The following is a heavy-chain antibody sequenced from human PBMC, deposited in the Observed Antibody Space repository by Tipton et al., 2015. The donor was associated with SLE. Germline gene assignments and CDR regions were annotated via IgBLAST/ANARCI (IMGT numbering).Heavy chain of an antibody. CDR3: ARGSDSPYYFDY. D-gene: IGHD3-22*01. CDR1: GGSISTYY. CDR2: IFYSGNT. V-gene: IGHV4-59*01. J-gene: IGHJ4*02. Sequence: TLSLTCTVSGGSISTYYCNWVRQPPGKGLEWIGFIFYSGNTNYNPSLTSRVTISVDTSKNQFSLKLSSVPAADTAVYSCARGSDSPYYFDYWGQGTLVTVSS.